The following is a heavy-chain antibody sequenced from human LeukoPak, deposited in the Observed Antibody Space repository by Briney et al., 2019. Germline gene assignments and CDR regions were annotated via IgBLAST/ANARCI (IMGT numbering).Heavy chain of an antibody. CDR2: ISETSRKT. J-gene: IGHJ1*01. CDR1: GFTFNIYA. Sequence: GGSLGLSCAASGFTFNIYAMSWVRQAPEKGLEWVSAISETSRKTYYADPVKGRFTISRDNSKNTLYLQMNDLRDEDTAVYYCVQEARRDGYKLAPVAEHWGQGTLVTVSS. D-gene: IGHD5-24*01. CDR3: VQEARRDGYKLAPVAEH. V-gene: IGHV3-23*01.